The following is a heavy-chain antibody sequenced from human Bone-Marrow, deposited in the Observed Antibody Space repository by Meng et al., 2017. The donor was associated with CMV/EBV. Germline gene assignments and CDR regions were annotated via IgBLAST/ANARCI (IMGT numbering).Heavy chain of an antibody. CDR2: VYYSGST. V-gene: IGHV4-61*08. CDR3: ARVGAVGSSTPKDV. J-gene: IGHJ6*02. Sequence: SETLSLTCTVSGGSISSGGYYWSWIRQHPGKGLEWIAYVYYSGSTHHNPSLKSRVTISIDTSKNQFSLRLSSVTAADTAVYYCARVGAVGSSTPKDVWGQGTTVTVSS. D-gene: IGHD2-2*01. CDR1: GGSISSGGYY.